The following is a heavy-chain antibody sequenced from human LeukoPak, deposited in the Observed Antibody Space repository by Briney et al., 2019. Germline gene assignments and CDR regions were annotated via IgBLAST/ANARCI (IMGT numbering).Heavy chain of an antibody. J-gene: IGHJ3*01. CDR2: IKQDGSEK. D-gene: IGHD6-19*01. V-gene: IGHV3-7*01. CDR1: GFAFSSYW. Sequence: GGSLRLSCAASGFAFSSYWMSWVRQAPGKGLEWVANIKQDGSEKYYVASVKGRFTISRDNAKNSLYLQMKSLRAEDTAVYYCARDLPRSSGWPWGQGTMVAVSS. CDR3: ARDLPRSSGWP.